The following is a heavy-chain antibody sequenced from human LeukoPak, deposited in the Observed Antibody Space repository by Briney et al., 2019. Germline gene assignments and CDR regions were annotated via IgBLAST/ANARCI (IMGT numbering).Heavy chain of an antibody. CDR1: GFTVTTNY. V-gene: IGHV3-66*01. CDR3: AKVRGFFGEPDFYYAMDV. CDR2: IKTGGST. Sequence: GGSLRLPCAASGFTVTTNYMSWVRQAPGKGLECVPTIKTGGSTHYTDSVKGRFTISRDTSRNNLYLQMNSLRAEDTATYYCAKVRGFFGEPDFYYAMDVWGQGTTVTVSS. D-gene: IGHD3-10*01. J-gene: IGHJ6*02.